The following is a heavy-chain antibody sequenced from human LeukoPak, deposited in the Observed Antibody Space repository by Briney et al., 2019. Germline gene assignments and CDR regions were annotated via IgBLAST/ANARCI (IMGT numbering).Heavy chain of an antibody. D-gene: IGHD1-26*01. V-gene: IGHV1-69*06. J-gene: IGHJ4*02. Sequence: SVKVSFKASGGTFSSYAISWVRQAPVQGLEWMGGIIPIFGTANYAQKFQGRVTITADKSTSTAYMELSSLRSEDTAMYYCAREDSGHNEGGYWGQGTLVTVSS. CDR1: GGTFSSYA. CDR3: AREDSGHNEGGY. CDR2: IIPIFGTA.